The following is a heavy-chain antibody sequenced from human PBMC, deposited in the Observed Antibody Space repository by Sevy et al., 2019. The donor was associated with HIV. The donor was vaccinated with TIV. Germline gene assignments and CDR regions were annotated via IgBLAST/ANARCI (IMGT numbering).Heavy chain of an antibody. CDR1: GFTFDDYW. CDR3: AGRYFDL. V-gene: IGHV3-7*01. J-gene: IGHJ4*02. CDR2: IRQDGNEI. Sequence: GGSLRLSCAASGFTFDDYWMQWVRQAPGQGLEWVANIRQDGNEIYYADSVKGRFTISRDNAKESLFLQMTNLRVEDTAIYYCAGRYFDLWGQGTLVTVSS.